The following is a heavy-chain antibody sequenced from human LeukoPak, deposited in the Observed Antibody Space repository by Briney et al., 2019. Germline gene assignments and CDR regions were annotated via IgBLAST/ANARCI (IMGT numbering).Heavy chain of an antibody. CDR1: GGSISSYY. V-gene: IGHV4-59*01. CDR2: IYYSGSS. J-gene: IGHJ4*02. D-gene: IGHD3-10*01. CDR3: ARGPGGSGSSRVD. Sequence: SETLSLTCTVSGGSISSYYWSWIRQPPGKGLEWIGYIYYSGSSNYNPSLKSRVTISVDTSKNQFSLKLSSVTAADTAVYYCARGPGGSGSSRVDWGQGTLVTVSS.